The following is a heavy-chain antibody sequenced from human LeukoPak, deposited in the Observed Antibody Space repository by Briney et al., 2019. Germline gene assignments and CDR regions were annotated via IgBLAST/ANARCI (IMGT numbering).Heavy chain of an antibody. D-gene: IGHD1-1*01. Sequence: GGSLRLSCAASGFTVSSNYMNWVRQAPGKGLEWVSSISSSSSYIYYADSVKGRFTISRDNAKNSLYLQMNSLRAEDTAVYYCARDEREDAFDIWGQGTMVTVSS. CDR1: GFTVSSNY. CDR3: ARDEREDAFDI. J-gene: IGHJ3*02. CDR2: ISSSSSYI. V-gene: IGHV3-21*01.